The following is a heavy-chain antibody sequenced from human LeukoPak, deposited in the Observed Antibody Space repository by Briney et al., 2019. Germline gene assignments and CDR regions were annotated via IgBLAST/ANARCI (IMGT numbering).Heavy chain of an antibody. CDR3: ASNRGLGAYFDS. J-gene: IGHJ4*02. D-gene: IGHD1-26*01. CDR2: MFHGGTT. CDR1: GGSIASDNW. Sequence: SETLSLTCTVSGGSIASDNWWTWVRQPPGKGLEWIGEMFHGGTTNYNPSLKSRVTISVDKSKNQFSLNLSSVTAADTAVYYCASNRGLGAYFDSWGQGTLVTVSS. V-gene: IGHV4-4*02.